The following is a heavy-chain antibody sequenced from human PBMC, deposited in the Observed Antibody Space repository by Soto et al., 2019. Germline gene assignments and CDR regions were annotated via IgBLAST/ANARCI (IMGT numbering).Heavy chain of an antibody. CDR2: IKEDGSEK. CDR1: GFTFSNYW. Sequence: GGSLRLSCAASGFTFSNYWMTWVRQAPGKGLEWVANIKEDGSEKYYVDSVKGRFTISRDNAKNSLYLQMNSLRAEDKALYYCPRAMDVWVHGTTVT. J-gene: IGHJ6*02. CDR3: PRAMDV. V-gene: IGHV3-7*01.